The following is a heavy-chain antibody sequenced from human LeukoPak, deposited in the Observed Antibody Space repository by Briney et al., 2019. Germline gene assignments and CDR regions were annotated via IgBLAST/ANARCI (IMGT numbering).Heavy chain of an antibody. Sequence: PGGSLRLSCAASGFTFSSYAMSWVRQAPGKGLEWVSAISGSGGSTYYADSVKGRFTISRDNSKNTLYLQMNSLRAEDTAVYYCAKDRNWNLGSFTPVTGDAFDIWGQGTMVTVSS. CDR1: GFTFSSYA. J-gene: IGHJ3*02. D-gene: IGHD1-1*01. CDR3: AKDRNWNLGSFTPVTGDAFDI. V-gene: IGHV3-23*01. CDR2: ISGSGGST.